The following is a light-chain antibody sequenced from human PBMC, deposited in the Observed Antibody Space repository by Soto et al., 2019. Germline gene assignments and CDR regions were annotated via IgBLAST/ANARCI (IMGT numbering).Light chain of an antibody. CDR3: QHYNSYPIT. CDR1: HTISIW. J-gene: IGKJ5*01. Sequence: DIHTTHAPSTLSGSVGDIVTITFRAGHTISIWLAWYQQKPGKAPKLLIYKASTLKSGVPSRFSGSGSGTEFTLTISSLQPDDFATYYCQHYNSYPITFVQGTRLENK. V-gene: IGKV1-5*03. CDR2: KAS.